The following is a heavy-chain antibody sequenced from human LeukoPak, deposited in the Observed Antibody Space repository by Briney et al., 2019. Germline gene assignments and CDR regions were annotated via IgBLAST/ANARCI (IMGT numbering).Heavy chain of an antibody. CDR3: TRVGYIDEGIDY. CDR1: GFPFSSYW. CDR2: IKQDGSKK. V-gene: IGHV3-7*04. J-gene: IGHJ4*02. Sequence: PGGSLRLSCVASGFPFSSYWTTWVRQAPGKGLEWVANIKQDGSKKSYVDSVKGRFTISRDNAKNSLYLQMNSLRAEDTAIYYCTRVGYIDEGIDYWGRGTLVTVSS. D-gene: IGHD5-24*01.